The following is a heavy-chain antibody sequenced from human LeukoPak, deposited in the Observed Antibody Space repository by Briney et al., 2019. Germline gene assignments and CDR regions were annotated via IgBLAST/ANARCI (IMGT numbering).Heavy chain of an antibody. D-gene: IGHD3-10*01. V-gene: IGHV3-7*01. CDR2: IKQDGSET. CDR3: ARDSYYGSGFY. CDR1: GFTFSRYW. J-gene: IGHJ4*02. Sequence: SGGSLRLSCAASGFTFSRYWLSWVRQAPGKGLEWVANIKQDGSETYYVDSVKGRFSISRDNAKNSLSLQMSGLRAEDTAVYYCARDSYYGSGFYWGQGTLVTVSS.